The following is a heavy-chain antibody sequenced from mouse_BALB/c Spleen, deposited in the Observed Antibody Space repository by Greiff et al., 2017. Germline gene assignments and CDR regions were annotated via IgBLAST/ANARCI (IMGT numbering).Heavy chain of an antibody. CDR2: IWWNDDK. J-gene: IGHJ1*01. V-gene: IGHV8-8*01. CDR3: ARPYGNYGYFDV. D-gene: IGHD2-1*01. Sequence: QVTLKESGPGILQPSQTLSLTCSFSGFSLSTSGMSVGWIRQPSGKGLEWLAHIWWNDDKYYNPALKSRLTISKDTSNNQVFLKIASVVTADTATYYCARPYGNYGYFDVWGAGTTVTVSS. CDR1: GFSLSTSGMS.